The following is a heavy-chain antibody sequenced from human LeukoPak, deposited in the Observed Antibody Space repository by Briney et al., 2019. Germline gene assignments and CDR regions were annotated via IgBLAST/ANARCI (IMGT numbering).Heavy chain of an antibody. V-gene: IGHV3-21*01. Sequence: GGSLRLSCAASGFTFSSYSMNWVRQAPGKGLEWVSSISSSSSYIYYADSVKGRFTISRDNAKNSLYPQMNSLRAEDTAVYYCARYSSGWPGYFDYWGQGTLVTVSS. J-gene: IGHJ4*02. CDR2: ISSSSSYI. CDR3: ARYSSGWPGYFDY. D-gene: IGHD6-25*01. CDR1: GFTFSSYS.